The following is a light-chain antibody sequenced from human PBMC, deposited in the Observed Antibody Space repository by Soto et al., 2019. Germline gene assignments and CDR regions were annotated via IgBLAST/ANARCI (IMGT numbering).Light chain of an antibody. CDR3: AAWDDSLNGPV. V-gene: IGLV2-8*01. Sequence: QSVLTQPPSASGSPGQSVTIPCAGTSTDVGEYNYVSWYQQHPGKVPKLIIFEVNKRPSGVPDRFSGSKSGDTASLTVSGLQAEDEADYYCAAWDDSLNGPVFGGGTKLTVL. CDR2: EVN. CDR1: STDVGEYNY. J-gene: IGLJ2*01.